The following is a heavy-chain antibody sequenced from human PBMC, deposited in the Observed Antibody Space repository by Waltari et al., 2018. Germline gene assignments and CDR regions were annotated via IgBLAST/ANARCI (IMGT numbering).Heavy chain of an antibody. CDR1: GGSFSGYS. D-gene: IGHD3-3*01. CDR3: ARLFWSGYYCWFDP. V-gene: IGHV4-34*01. Sequence: QVQLQQWGAGLLKPSETLSLTCAVSGGSFSGYSWSWIRQPPGKGLEWIGEINHSGSTNYNPSLKSRVTISVDTSKNQFSLKLSSVTAADTAVYYCARLFWSGYYCWFDPWGQGTLVTVSS. CDR2: INHSGST. J-gene: IGHJ5*02.